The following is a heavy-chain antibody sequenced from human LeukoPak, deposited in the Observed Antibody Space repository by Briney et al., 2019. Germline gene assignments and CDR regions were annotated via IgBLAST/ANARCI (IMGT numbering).Heavy chain of an antibody. J-gene: IGHJ4*02. CDR2: ISAYNGNT. V-gene: IGHV1-18*01. D-gene: IGHD3-22*01. CDR3: ARELPYYDSSGYPYYFDC. CDR1: GYTFTSYG. Sequence: ASVKVSCKASGYTFTSYGISWVRQAPGQGLEWMGWISAYNGNTNYAQKLQGRVTMTTDASTSTAYMELRSLRSDDTAVYYCARELPYYDSSGYPYYFDCWGQGTLVTVSS.